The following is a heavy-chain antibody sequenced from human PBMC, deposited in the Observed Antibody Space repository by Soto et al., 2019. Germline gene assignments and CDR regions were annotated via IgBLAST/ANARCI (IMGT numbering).Heavy chain of an antibody. CDR2: IVPMNGSP. V-gene: IGHV1-69*13. CDR1: GGMFYSSA. Sequence: SVKVSCKASGGMFYSSAINWVRQAPGQGLEWMGGIVPMNGSPKYAQEFLGRVTISADASATTAYMDLSGLKSEDTAVYYCSFAPNWPYQLTRYWGRGTHVTASS. J-gene: IGHJ4*02. CDR3: SFAPNWPYQLTRY. D-gene: IGHD2-2*01.